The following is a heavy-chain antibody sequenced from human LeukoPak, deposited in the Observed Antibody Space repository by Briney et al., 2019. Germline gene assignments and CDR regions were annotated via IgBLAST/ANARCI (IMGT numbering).Heavy chain of an antibody. CDR1: GFKLSRNG. CDR2: IRYDATKK. D-gene: IGHD3-22*01. J-gene: IGHJ4*02. Sequence: GGSLRLSCAASGFKLSRNGMHWVRQAPGKGLEWVAFIRYDATKKFYGDSARGRFTISRDDSKNTLYLQMNNLRHEDTAVYFCARDFDDVNGDYYYIPDFWGQGVLVTVSS. CDR3: ARDFDDVNGDYYYIPDF. V-gene: IGHV3-30*02.